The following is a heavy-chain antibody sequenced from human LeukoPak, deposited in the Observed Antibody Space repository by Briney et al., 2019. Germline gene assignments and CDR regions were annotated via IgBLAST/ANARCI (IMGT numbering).Heavy chain of an antibody. CDR1: GGSISSGGYY. CDR3: ARLVGATIMA. CDR2: IYHSGST. J-gene: IGHJ5*02. D-gene: IGHD1-26*01. Sequence: SQTLSLTCTVSGGSISSGGYYWSWIRQPPGKGLEWIGYIYHSGSTYYNPSLKSRVTISVDRSKNQFSLKLSSVTAADTAVYYCARLVGATIMAWGQGTLVTVSS. V-gene: IGHV4-30-2*01.